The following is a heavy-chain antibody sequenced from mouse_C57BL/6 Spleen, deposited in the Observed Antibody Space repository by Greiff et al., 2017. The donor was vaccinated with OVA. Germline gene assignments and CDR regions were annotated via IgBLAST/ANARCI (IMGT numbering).Heavy chain of an antibody. CDR1: GYTFTDYN. J-gene: IGHJ3*01. CDR3: AREGLLAY. D-gene: IGHD2-13*01. V-gene: IGHV1-18*01. CDR2: INPNNGGT. Sequence: EVKLVESGPELVKPGASVKIPCKASGYTFTDYNMDWVKQSHGKSLEWIGDINPNNGGTIYNQKFKGKATLTVDKSSSTAYMELRSLTSEDTAVYYCAREGLLAYWGQGTLVTVSA.